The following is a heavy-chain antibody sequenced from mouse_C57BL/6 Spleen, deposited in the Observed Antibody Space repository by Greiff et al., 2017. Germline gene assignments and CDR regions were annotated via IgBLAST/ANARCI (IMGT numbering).Heavy chain of an antibody. CDR2: IDPETGGT. D-gene: IGHD3-2*01. Sequence: QVQLQQSGAELVRPGASVTLSCKASGYTFTDYEMHWVKQTPVHGLEWIGAIDPETGGTAYNQKFKGKAILTADKSSSTAYMELRSLTSEDSAVYYGTKGQLGLRFAYWGQGTLVTVSA. CDR1: GYTFTDYE. CDR3: TKGQLGLRFAY. J-gene: IGHJ3*01. V-gene: IGHV1-15*01.